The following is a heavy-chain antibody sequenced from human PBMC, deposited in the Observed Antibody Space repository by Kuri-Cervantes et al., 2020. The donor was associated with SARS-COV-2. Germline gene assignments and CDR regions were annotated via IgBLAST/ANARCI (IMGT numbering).Heavy chain of an antibody. CDR1: GFTVSSNY. D-gene: IGHD3-22*01. CDR2: IYSGGST. V-gene: IGHV3-53*01. CDR3: ARVAGCVGSFCYYTNWFDH. Sequence: GGSLRLSCAASGFTVSSNYMSWVRQAPGKGLEWVSVIYSGGSTYYADSVKGRFTISRDNSKNTLYLQMNSLRAEDTAVYYCARVAGCVGSFCYYTNWFDHWGHGTLVTVSS. J-gene: IGHJ5*02.